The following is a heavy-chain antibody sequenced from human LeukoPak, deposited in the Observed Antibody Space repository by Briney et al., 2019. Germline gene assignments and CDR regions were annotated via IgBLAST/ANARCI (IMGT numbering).Heavy chain of an antibody. J-gene: IGHJ4*02. D-gene: IGHD6-13*01. CDR1: GGSISSSSDY. V-gene: IGHV4-39*07. CDR3: ARRGIAAAGRTFDY. Sequence: SETLSLTCTVSGGSISSSSDYWSWIRQPPGKGLEWIGEINHSGSTNYNPSLKSRVTISVDTSKNQFSLKLSSVTAADTAVYYCARRGIAAAGRTFDYWGQGTLVTVSS. CDR2: INHSGST.